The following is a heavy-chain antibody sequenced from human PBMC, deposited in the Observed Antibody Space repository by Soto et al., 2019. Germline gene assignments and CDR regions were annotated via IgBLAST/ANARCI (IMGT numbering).Heavy chain of an antibody. CDR2: IYYSGST. CDR3: AREIVVVPAAIGLFDY. V-gene: IGHV4-31*03. CDR1: GGSISSGGYY. Sequence: PSETLSLTCTVSGGSISSGGYYGSWIRQHPGKGLEWIGYIYYSGSTYYNPSLKSRVTISVDTSKNQFSLKLSSVTAADTAVYYCAREIVVVPAAIGLFDYWGQGTLVTVSS. J-gene: IGHJ4*02. D-gene: IGHD2-2*01.